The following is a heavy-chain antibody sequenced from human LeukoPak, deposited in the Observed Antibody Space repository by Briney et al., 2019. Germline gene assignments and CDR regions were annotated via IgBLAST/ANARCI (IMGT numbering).Heavy chain of an antibody. D-gene: IGHD4-17*01. J-gene: IGHJ3*02. CDR2: ISHIGRT. CDR3: ARDLVTVTKGFDI. CDR1: GDSFSSHY. Sequence: SETLSLTCAVSGDSFSSHYWTWIRQSPGTGLEWIGYISHIGRTNYNPSLKSRVTISIDTSKNQSSLKLRSVTAADTAVYYCARDLVTVTKGFDIWGQGTMVSVSS. V-gene: IGHV4-59*11.